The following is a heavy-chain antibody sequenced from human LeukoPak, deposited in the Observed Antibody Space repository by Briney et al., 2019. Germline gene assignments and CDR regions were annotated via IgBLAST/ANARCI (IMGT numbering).Heavy chain of an antibody. CDR3: ARVPRSSRIPIFR. D-gene: IGHD3-3*01. Sequence: PGGSLRLSCVASGFMFSSYWMNWVRQAPGKGLELVSYISSSGDTIYYADSVKGRFTISRDNAKNSLYLQLNSLRAEDTAVYYCARVPRSSRIPIFRWGQGTLVTVSS. CDR2: ISSSGDTI. CDR1: GFMFSSYW. V-gene: IGHV3-48*04. J-gene: IGHJ4*02.